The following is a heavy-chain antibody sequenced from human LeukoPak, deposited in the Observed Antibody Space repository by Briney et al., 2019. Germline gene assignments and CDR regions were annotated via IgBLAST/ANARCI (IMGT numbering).Heavy chain of an antibody. CDR2: IYYSGST. CDR1: GGSISSSSYY. D-gene: IGHD1-14*01. Sequence: SETLSLTCTVSGGSISSSSYYWGWIRQPPGKGLEWIGSIYYSGSTYYNPSLKSRVTISVDTSKNQFSLKLSSVTAADTAVYYCARLDADNPFNYFDYWGQGTLVTVSS. CDR3: ARLDADNPFNYFDY. J-gene: IGHJ4*02. V-gene: IGHV4-39*01.